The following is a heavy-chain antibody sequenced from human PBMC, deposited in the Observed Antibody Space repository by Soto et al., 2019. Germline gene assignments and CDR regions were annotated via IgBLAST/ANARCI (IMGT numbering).Heavy chain of an antibody. CDR1: GGSISSGDYY. CDR3: ARLPSSWYYFDY. J-gene: IGHJ4*02. V-gene: IGHV4-31*03. Sequence: PSETLSLTCTVSGGSISSGDYYWSWIRQHPGKGLEWIGYIYYSGSTYYNPSLKSRVTISVDTSKNQFSLKLSSVTAADTAVYYCARLPSSWYYFDYWGQGTLVTVSS. CDR2: IYYSGST. D-gene: IGHD6-13*01.